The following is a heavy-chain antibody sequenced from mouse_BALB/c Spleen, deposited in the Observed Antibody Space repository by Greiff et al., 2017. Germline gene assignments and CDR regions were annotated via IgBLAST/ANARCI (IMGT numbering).Heavy chain of an antibody. Sequence: QVQLQQSGAELAKPGASVKMSCKASGYTFTSYWMHWVKQRPGQGLQWIGYINPSTGYTEYTQKFKDKATLAADKSSSTAYMQLSSLTSEDSAVYYCARGDGNYLCYAMDYWGQGTAVTVSS. V-gene: IGHV1-7*01. D-gene: IGHD2-1*01. CDR3: ARGDGNYLCYAMDY. CDR2: INPSTGYT. CDR1: GYTFTSYW. J-gene: IGHJ4*01.